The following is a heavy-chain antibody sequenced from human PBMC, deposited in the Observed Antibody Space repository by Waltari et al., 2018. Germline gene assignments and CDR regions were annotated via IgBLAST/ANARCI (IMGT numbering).Heavy chain of an antibody. CDR2: IYTSGST. V-gene: IGHV4-4*07. J-gene: IGHJ3*02. Sequence: QVQLQESGPGLVKPSETLSLTCTVSGGSISSYYWRWIRQPAGKGLEWIGRIYTSGSTNYTPSLKSRVTMSVDTSKNQFSLKLSSVTAADTAVYYCARAYDFWSGHYPSDAFDIWGQGTMVTVSS. CDR3: ARAYDFWSGHYPSDAFDI. D-gene: IGHD3-3*01. CDR1: GGSISSYY.